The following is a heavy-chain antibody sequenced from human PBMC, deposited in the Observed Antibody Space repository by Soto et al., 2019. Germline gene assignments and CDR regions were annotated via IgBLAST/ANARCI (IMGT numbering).Heavy chain of an antibody. Sequence: LSLTCTVSGGSISSSTYYWGWIRQPPGKGLEWIGSIYYSGSTYYNPSLKSRVTISVDTSKNQFSLKLSSVTAADTAVYYCARHYDFWSGYVDYWGQGTLVTVSS. CDR1: GGSISSSTYY. CDR2: IYYSGST. V-gene: IGHV4-39*01. J-gene: IGHJ4*02. D-gene: IGHD3-3*01. CDR3: ARHYDFWSGYVDY.